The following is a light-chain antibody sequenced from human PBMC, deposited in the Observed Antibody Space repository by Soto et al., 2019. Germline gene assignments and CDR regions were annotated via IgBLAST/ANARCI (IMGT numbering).Light chain of an antibody. CDR1: QRISSW. CDR3: HQYNDHWT. Sequence: DIQMTQSPSTLSASVGDRVTITCRASQRISSWLAWYQQKPGQAPKLLIYKASTLQSGVPSRFSGSGSGTEFTLAISSLQPDDSATYYCHQYNDHWTFGQGTKVEIK. J-gene: IGKJ1*01. CDR2: KAS. V-gene: IGKV1-5*03.